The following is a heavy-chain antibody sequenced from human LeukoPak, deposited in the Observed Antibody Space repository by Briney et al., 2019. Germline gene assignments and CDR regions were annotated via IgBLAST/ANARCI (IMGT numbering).Heavy chain of an antibody. Sequence: SETLSLTCTVHGRSISSSSYSWGWIRQPPVKGLEWIGRIYYSGSTYYNPSLKSRDTISVDTSKSQFSLKLSSVTAADTVVYYCARGHNSSWYRYNWFDPWGQGTLVTVSS. CDR2: IYYSGST. CDR1: GRSISSSSYS. V-gene: IGHV4-39*07. CDR3: ARGHNSSWYRYNWFDP. D-gene: IGHD6-13*01. J-gene: IGHJ5*02.